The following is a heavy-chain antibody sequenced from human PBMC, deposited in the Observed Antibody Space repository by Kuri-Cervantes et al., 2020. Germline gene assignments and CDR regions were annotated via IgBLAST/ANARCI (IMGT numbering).Heavy chain of an antibody. CDR1: GGSISNYY. CDR2: IYYSGST. CDR3: ARAGHYYDSSGEYYFDY. D-gene: IGHD3-22*01. Sequence: SETLSLTCTVSGGSISNYYWSWIRQPPGKGLEWIGYIYYSGSTNYNPSLKSRVTISVDTSKNQFSLKLSSVTAADTAVYYCARAGHYYDSSGEYYFDYWGQGTLVTSPQ. V-gene: IGHV4-59*13. J-gene: IGHJ4*02.